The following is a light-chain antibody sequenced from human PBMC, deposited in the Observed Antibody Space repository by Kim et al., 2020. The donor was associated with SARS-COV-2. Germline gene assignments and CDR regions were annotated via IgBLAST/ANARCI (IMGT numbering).Light chain of an antibody. Sequence: EIVLTQSPGTLSLSPGERATLSCRASQSVSSSYLAWYQQKPGQAPRLLIYSASSRATGIPDRFSGSGSGTDFTLTISRLEPEDSAVYYCQQYGSSPLYTFGQGTKLEI. CDR2: SAS. CDR3: QQYGSSPLYT. CDR1: QSVSSSY. J-gene: IGKJ2*01. V-gene: IGKV3-20*01.